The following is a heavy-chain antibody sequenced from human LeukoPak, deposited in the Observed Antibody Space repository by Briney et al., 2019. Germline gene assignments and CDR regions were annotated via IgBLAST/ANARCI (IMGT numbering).Heavy chain of an antibody. CDR3: ARTRIPFYFGSGSPDY. V-gene: IGHV7-4-1*02. CDR2: INTNTGNP. D-gene: IGHD3-10*01. Sequence: ASVKVSCKASGYTFSSHAMIWVRQAPGQGFEWMGWINTNTGNPRYGQGFAGRFVFSLDTSVSTAYLQISSLKAEDTAVYFCARTRIPFYFGSGSPDYWGQGTLVTVSS. J-gene: IGHJ4*02. CDR1: GYTFSSHA.